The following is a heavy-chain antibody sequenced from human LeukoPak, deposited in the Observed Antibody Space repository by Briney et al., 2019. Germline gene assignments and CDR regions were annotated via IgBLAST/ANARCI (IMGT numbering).Heavy chain of an antibody. J-gene: IGHJ4*02. CDR2: IYSRGDT. D-gene: IGHD1-26*01. Sequence: PGGSLRLSCAASEFIVSINYMTWVRQAPGKGLEWVSLIYSRGDTKFADSVKGRFTISRDTSKNTLYLQMSSLRTEDTAVYYCAKDRIVGRSRYFDYWGQGTLVTVSS. V-gene: IGHV3-66*01. CDR3: AKDRIVGRSRYFDY. CDR1: EFIVSINY.